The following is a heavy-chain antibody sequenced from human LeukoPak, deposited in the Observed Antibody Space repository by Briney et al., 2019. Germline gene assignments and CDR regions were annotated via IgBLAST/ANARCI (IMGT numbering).Heavy chain of an antibody. CDR3: ARDLIVGATFDF. V-gene: IGHV1-46*01. D-gene: IGHD1-26*01. Sequence: GASVKVSCKASGYTFTTFYIHWVRQAPGQGLEWMGMINPNGGSTTYSQKFQDRVSMTRDTSTSTVYMELSSLRSEDTAAYYCARDLIVGATFDFWGQGTLVTVSS. CDR2: INPNGGST. CDR1: GYTFTTFY. J-gene: IGHJ4*02.